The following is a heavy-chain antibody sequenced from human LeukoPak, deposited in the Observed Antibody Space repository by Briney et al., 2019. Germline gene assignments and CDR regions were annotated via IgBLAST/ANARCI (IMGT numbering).Heavy chain of an antibody. Sequence: GESLKISCKGSGYSFTTYWIGWVRQMPGKGLEWMGIIYPGDSDTRYSPSFQGQVTMSADKSITTAYLQWSSLKASDTAMYYCARVYGSGNYYLAYWGQGTLVTVSS. V-gene: IGHV5-51*01. CDR1: GYSFTTYW. D-gene: IGHD3-10*01. CDR2: IYPGDSDT. J-gene: IGHJ4*02. CDR3: ARVYGSGNYYLAY.